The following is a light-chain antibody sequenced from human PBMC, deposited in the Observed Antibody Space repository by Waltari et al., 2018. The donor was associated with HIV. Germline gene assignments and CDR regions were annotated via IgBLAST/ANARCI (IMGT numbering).Light chain of an antibody. CDR1: ASHTQY. CDR2: RDN. CDR3: QSVESSGSRV. V-gene: IGLV3-25*03. Sequence: SYELTQPPPLSASPGQTARTTLSGDASHTQYVHWSPQRPDQVPVLVIYRDNERPSGIPERFSGSSSGTTVTLTISGVQAEDEADYYCQSVESSGSRVFGGGTKLTVL. J-gene: IGLJ3*02.